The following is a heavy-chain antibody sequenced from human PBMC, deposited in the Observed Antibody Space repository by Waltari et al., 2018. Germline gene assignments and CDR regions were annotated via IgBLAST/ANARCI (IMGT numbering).Heavy chain of an antibody. CDR1: GGTFSSYA. D-gene: IGHD3-10*01. Sequence: QVQLVQSGAEVKKPGSSVKVSCKASGGTFSSYAISWVRQDPGQGLEWMGVIIPIVGTAKAEQTIMGRVAMTAGESTSTGYMELGSLRPEDTAVYYCARDYFTVYRSGSPLDYWGQGTLVIVSS. CDR3: ARDYFTVYRSGSPLDY. J-gene: IGHJ4*02. CDR2: IIPIVGTA. V-gene: IGHV1-69*13.